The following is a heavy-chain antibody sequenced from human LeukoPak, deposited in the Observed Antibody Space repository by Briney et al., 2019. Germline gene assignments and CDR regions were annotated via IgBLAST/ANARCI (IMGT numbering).Heavy chain of an antibody. Sequence: GGSLRLSCAASGFTFSSYWMSWVRQAPGKGLEWVANIKQDGSEKYYVDSVKGRFTISRDSAKNSLYLQMNSLRAEDTAVYYCARDRGSSSWYKHNWFDPWGQGTLVTVSS. D-gene: IGHD6-13*01. CDR3: ARDRGSSSWYKHNWFDP. CDR1: GFTFSSYW. V-gene: IGHV3-7*01. J-gene: IGHJ5*02. CDR2: IKQDGSEK.